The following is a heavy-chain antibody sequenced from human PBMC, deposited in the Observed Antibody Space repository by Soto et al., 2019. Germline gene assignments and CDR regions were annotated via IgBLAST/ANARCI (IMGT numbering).Heavy chain of an antibody. CDR3: ARGDATKIVVTTYYAMDV. V-gene: IGHV1-69*12. CDR1: GGSLSNYG. CDR2: IIPVFGTA. J-gene: IGHJ6*02. Sequence: QVRLVQSGAEVKKPGSSVKVSCKASGGSLSNYGITWVRQAPGQGLEWMGGIIPVFGTANYAQKFQGRVTITADESTSIVYMDVTRLKSEDTAVYYCARGDATKIVVTTYYAMDVWGQGTTVTVSS. D-gene: IGHD3-9*01.